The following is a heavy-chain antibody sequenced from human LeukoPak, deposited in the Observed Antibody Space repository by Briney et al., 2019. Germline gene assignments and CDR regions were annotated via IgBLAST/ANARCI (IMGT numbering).Heavy chain of an antibody. D-gene: IGHD5-24*01. CDR2: IKQDGSKK. Sequence: GGSLRLSCVASGFPFSSYCMTWVRQAPGKGLEWVANIKQDGSKKSYVDSVKGRFTISRDNTKNSLYLQMNSLRAEDTAIYYCTRVGYIDEGIDYWGQGTLVTVSS. CDR3: TRVGYIDEGIDY. V-gene: IGHV3-7*04. CDR1: GFPFSSYC. J-gene: IGHJ4*02.